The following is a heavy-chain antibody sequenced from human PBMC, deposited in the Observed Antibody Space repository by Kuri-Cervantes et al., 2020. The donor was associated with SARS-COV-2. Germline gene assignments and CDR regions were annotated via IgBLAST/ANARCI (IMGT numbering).Heavy chain of an antibody. Sequence: ASVKVSCKASGYTFNNYDINWVRQATGQGLEWMGWMNPNSGNTGHAQKFQGRVIMTKNTSISTAYMELSSLRSEDTAVYYCARLLRGAYYYYYMDVWGKGTTVTVSS. V-gene: IGHV1-8*02. CDR3: ARLLRGAYYYYYMDV. J-gene: IGHJ6*03. CDR2: MNPNSGNT. D-gene: IGHD1-26*01. CDR1: GYTFNNYD.